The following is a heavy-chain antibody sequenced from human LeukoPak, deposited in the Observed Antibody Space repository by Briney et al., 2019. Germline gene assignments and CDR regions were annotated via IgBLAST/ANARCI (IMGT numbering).Heavy chain of an antibody. J-gene: IGHJ4*02. CDR3: AGRGSGSYFDF. Sequence: GGSLRLSCAASGFTFSRNGMTWVRQAPGKGLEWVSAISGSGGSTYYADSVKGRFTISRDNSKNTLYLQMNSLRAEDTAVYYCAGRGSGSYFDFWGQGTLVTVSS. CDR1: GFTFSRNG. D-gene: IGHD3-10*01. CDR2: ISGSGGST. V-gene: IGHV3-23*01.